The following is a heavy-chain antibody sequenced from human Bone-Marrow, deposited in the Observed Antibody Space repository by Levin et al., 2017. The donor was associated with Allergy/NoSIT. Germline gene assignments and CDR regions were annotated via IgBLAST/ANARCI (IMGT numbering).Heavy chain of an antibody. CDR1: GFSFSSYG. Sequence: GESLKISCAASGFSFSSYGIYWVRQAPDKGLEWVAVISYDGSNKFYADSVKGRFTISRDNSKNTVHLEMNSLRAEDTAVYYCARQYNYAYDYYMDVWGKGTTVTVSS. V-gene: IGHV3-30*03. D-gene: IGHD5-24*01. CDR3: ARQYNYAYDYYMDV. J-gene: IGHJ6*03. CDR2: ISYDGSNK.